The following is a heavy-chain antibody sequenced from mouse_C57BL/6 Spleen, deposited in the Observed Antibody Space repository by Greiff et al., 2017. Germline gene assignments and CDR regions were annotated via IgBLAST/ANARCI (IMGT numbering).Heavy chain of an antibody. CDR2: INPSNGGT. CDR3: ARNGYPYYYAMDY. D-gene: IGHD2-2*01. Sequence: VQLQQPGTELVKPGASVKLSCKASGYTFTSSWMHWVKQRPGQGLEWIGNINPSNGGTNYNEKFKSKATLTVDKSSSTAYMQLSSLTSEDSAVXYCARNGYPYYYAMDYWGQGTSVTVSS. J-gene: IGHJ4*01. CDR1: GYTFTSSW. V-gene: IGHV1-53*01.